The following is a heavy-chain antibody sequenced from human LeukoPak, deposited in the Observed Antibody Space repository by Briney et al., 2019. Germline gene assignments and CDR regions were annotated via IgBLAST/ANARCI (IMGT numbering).Heavy chain of an antibody. D-gene: IGHD2-2*01. J-gene: IGHJ6*04. CDR3: ARALYCSSTSCPLYYGMDV. Sequence: GGSLRLSCAASGFTFSSYEMNWVRQAPGKGLGWVSYISSSGSAIYYADSVKGRFTISRDNAKNSLYLQMNSLRAEDTAVYYCARALYCSSTSCPLYYGMDVWGRGTTVTVSS. V-gene: IGHV3-48*03. CDR2: ISSSGSAI. CDR1: GFTFSSYE.